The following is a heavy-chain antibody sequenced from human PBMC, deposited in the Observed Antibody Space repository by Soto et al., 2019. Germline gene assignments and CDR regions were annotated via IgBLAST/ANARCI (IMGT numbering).Heavy chain of an antibody. CDR3: AKEATIFGVGTFDY. CDR1: GFTFSSYG. D-gene: IGHD3-3*01. Sequence: QVQLVESGGGVVQPGRSLRLSCAASGFTFSSYGMHWVRQAPGKGLKWVAVISYDGSNKYYADSVKGRFTISRDNSKNTRYLQMNSLRAEDTAVYYCAKEATIFGVGTFDYWGQGTLVTVSS. CDR2: ISYDGSNK. V-gene: IGHV3-30*18. J-gene: IGHJ4*02.